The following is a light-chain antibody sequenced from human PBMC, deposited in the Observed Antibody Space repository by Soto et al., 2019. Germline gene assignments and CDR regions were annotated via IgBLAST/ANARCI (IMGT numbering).Light chain of an antibody. V-gene: IGLV2-14*01. J-gene: IGLJ1*01. CDR3: NSYTSSSTHV. Sequence: QSVLTQPVSVSGSPGQSITISCTGTSSDVGGYNYVSWYQQHPGKAPKLMIYDVSNRPSGVSNRFSGSKSGNTASLTISGLQAGDEADYYCNSYTSSSTHVFGTGTKVTVL. CDR1: SSDVGGYNY. CDR2: DVS.